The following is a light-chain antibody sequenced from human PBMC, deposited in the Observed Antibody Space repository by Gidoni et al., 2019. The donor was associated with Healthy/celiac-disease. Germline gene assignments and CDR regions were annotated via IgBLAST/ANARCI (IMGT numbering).Light chain of an antibody. Sequence: DIQMTQSPSSLSASVGDRVTITCRASQSFSSYLNWYQQKPGKAPKLLIYAASSLQSGVPARFSGSGSGTDFTLTISSLQPEDFATYYCQQSYSTPWPFGQGTKLEIK. CDR3: QQSYSTPWP. CDR2: AAS. CDR1: QSFSSY. J-gene: IGKJ2*01. V-gene: IGKV1-39*01.